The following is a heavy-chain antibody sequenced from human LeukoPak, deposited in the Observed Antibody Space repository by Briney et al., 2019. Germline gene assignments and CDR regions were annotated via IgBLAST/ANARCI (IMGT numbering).Heavy chain of an antibody. CDR3: ARGGGGISSGDY. J-gene: IGHJ4*02. CDR2: ISAYNGNT. CDR1: GYTFTSYG. Sequence: ASVKVPCMASGYTFTSYGISWVRQAPGQELERMGWISAYNGNTNYAQKLQGRVTMTTDTSTSTAYMELRSLRSDDTAVYYCARGGGGISSGDYWGQGTLVTVSS. D-gene: IGHD6-19*01. V-gene: IGHV1-18*01.